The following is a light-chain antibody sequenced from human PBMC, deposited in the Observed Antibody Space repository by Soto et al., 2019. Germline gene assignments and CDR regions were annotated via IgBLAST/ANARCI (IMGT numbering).Light chain of an antibody. J-gene: IGKJ2*01. CDR1: QSVSSD. V-gene: IGKV3D-15*01. CDR2: GAS. CDR3: QQYNDWLRYT. Sequence: EIVMTQSPATLSVSPGERATLSCTASQSVSSDLAWYQQKPGQAPRLLISGASIRATGIPARFSGSGSGTEFTLTISSLQSEDVALYFCQQYNDWLRYTFGQGTKLEIK.